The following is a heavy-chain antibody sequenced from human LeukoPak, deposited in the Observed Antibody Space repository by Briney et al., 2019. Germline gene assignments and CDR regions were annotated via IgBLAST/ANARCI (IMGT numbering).Heavy chain of an antibody. V-gene: IGHV1-18*01. J-gene: IGHJ4*02. CDR3: ARGGFDYYGTGRAFDV. CDR2: TSNDNGIT. Sequence: ASVKVSCKTSGYSFPTYGISWVRQAPGQGLEWTGWTSNDNGITNYAPQFQGRVTLDTETYTSTAYMELRNLRSDDTAVYYCARGGFDYYGTGRAFDVWGQGTLVTVSS. D-gene: IGHD3-10*01. CDR1: GYSFPTYG.